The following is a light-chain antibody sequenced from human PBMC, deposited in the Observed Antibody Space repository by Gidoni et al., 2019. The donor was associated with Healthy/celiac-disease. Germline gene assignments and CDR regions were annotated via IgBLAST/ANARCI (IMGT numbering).Light chain of an antibody. CDR3: MQGINLPRT. CDR2: EVP. J-gene: IGKJ4*01. CDR1: QSLLHSDGKTY. Sequence: DSVMTQTPLSLSVTPGQPASISCKSNQSLLHSDGKTYFYWYLQKPGQSPQLLIYEVPRLFTGVPDRFSGSGSGTDFTLKISRGEAEDVGVYYCMQGINLPRTFGGGTKVEIK. V-gene: IGKV2-29*02.